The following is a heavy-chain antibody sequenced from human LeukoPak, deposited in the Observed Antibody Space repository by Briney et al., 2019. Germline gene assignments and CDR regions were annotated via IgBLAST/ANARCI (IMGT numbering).Heavy chain of an antibody. J-gene: IGHJ4*02. CDR2: SYPGDSAT. V-gene: IGHV5-51*01. CDR1: GYSYTSCW. D-gene: IGHD1-26*01. CDR3: ARHALSGSYPIRYFDY. Sequence: GASLKISCKASGYSYTSCWSGGGRQMARKRVWWMGISYPGDSATCDSPFFRSQVTIPADKPISPAYLQWSSLQASDTAMYYCARHALSGSYPIRYFDYWGEGPLVTVSS.